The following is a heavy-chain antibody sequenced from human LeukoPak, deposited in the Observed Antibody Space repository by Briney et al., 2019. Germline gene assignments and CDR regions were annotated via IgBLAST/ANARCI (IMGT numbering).Heavy chain of an antibody. J-gene: IGHJ3*02. CDR2: MNPNSGNT. Sequence: ASVKVSCKASGYTFTSYDINWVRQATGQGLEWMGWMNPNSGNTGYAQKFQGRVTMTKDTSTSRVYMELRSLRPDDTAVYYCARDFEAVADEEGYDAFDIWGQGTMVTVSS. V-gene: IGHV1-8*01. CDR3: ARDFEAVADEEGYDAFDI. CDR1: GYTFTSYD. D-gene: IGHD6-19*01.